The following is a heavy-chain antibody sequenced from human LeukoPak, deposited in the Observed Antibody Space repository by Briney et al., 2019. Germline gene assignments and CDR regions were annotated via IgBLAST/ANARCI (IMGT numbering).Heavy chain of an antibody. J-gene: IGHJ4*02. Sequence: SETLSLTCTVSGGSISSYYWSWIRQPPGKGLEWIGYIHFSGSTNYNPSLKSQVTVSDDKSKNQFSLKLGSVTAADTAVYYCASRKLGNDYWGQGTLVTVSS. D-gene: IGHD7-27*01. V-gene: IGHV4-59*01. CDR1: GGSISSYY. CDR3: ASRKLGNDY. CDR2: IHFSGST.